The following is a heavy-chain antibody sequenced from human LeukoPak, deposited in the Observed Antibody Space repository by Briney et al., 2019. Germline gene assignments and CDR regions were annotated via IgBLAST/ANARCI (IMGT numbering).Heavy chain of an antibody. CDR3: AFSSAYQQH. CDR1: GDSISSSY. V-gene: IGHV4-34*01. D-gene: IGHD3-22*01. CDR2: INHSGST. J-gene: IGHJ1*01. Sequence: PSETLSLTCSVSGDSISSSYWSWIRQPPGKGLEWIGEINHSGSTDYNPSLKSRVTISVDTSKNQFSLKLSSVTAADTAVYYCAFSSAYQQHCGQGTLVTVSS.